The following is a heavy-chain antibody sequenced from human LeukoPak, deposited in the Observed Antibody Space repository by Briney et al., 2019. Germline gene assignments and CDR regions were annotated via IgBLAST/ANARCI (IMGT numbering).Heavy chain of an antibody. V-gene: IGHV4-59*02. CDR3: ARGRDLGQDH. J-gene: IGHJ4*02. D-gene: IGHD3-16*01. CDR2: IYYSGSP. Sequence: SETLSLTCTVSGASVNSFYWNWIRQPPGKGLEWIGYIYYSGSPNYNPSLKSRVTMSIDTSKNQFSLKLNSVTAADTAVYFCARGRDLGQDHWGQGTLVTVSS. CDR1: GASVNSFY.